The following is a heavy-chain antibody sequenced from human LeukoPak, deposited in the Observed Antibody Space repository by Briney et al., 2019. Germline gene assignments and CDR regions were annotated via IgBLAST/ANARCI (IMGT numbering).Heavy chain of an antibody. V-gene: IGHV1-8*01. D-gene: IGHD3-3*01. Sequence: ASVKVSCKVSGYTLTELSMHWVRQAPGKGLEWMGWMNPNSGNTGYAQKFQGRVTMTRNTSISTAYMELSSLRSEDTAVYYCARGPSTDFWSVSIQGYYYYGMDVWGQGTTVTVSS. J-gene: IGHJ6*02. CDR1: GYTLTELS. CDR2: MNPNSGNT. CDR3: ARGPSTDFWSVSIQGYYYYGMDV.